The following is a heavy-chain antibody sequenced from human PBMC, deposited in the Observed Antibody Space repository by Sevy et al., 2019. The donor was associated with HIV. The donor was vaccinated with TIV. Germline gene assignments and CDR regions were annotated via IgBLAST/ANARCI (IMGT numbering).Heavy chain of an antibody. Sequence: ASVKVSCKAFGYTFTNYYMHWVRQAPGQGLEWMGVINPSGGSTNYAQKFQGRLTMTRDTSTSTVYMELSSLRSEDTAVYYCGRVYHYDYSGPGYWDQGTLVTVSS. D-gene: IGHD3-22*01. V-gene: IGHV1-46*01. CDR3: GRVYHYDYSGPGY. J-gene: IGHJ4*02. CDR2: INPSGGST. CDR1: GYTFTNYY.